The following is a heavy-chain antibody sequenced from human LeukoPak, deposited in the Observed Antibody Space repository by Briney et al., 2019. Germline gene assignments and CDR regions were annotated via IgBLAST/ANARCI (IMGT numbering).Heavy chain of an antibody. CDR3: ARQSDSSGYYYLGAFDF. CDR1: GGSISGYY. V-gene: IGHV4-4*07. D-gene: IGHD3-22*01. Sequence: SETLSLTCTVSGGSISGYYLSWIRQPAGKGLEWIGRIYTSGNTNYNPSLKSRLTMSVDTSKNQFSLKLSSVTAADTAVYYCARQSDSSGYYYLGAFDFWGQGTMVTVSS. CDR2: IYTSGNT. J-gene: IGHJ3*01.